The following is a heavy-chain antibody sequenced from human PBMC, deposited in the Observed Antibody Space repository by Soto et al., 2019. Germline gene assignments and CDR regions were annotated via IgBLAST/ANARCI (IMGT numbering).Heavy chain of an antibody. CDR2: IGGTDGDSDGVP. V-gene: IGHV3-23*01. CDR3: VKRGRNWGAFDF. D-gene: IGHD7-27*01. CDR1: GFILNNYA. J-gene: IGHJ3*01. Sequence: VQLLESGGDLVQPGGSLRLSCVASGFILNNYAMSWVRQAPGKGLEWVSTIGGTDGDSDGVPWYEDSVKGRFTLASDRSANTLFLHMDNLRGEDAALYYFVKRGRNWGAFDFWGQGTMVVVSS.